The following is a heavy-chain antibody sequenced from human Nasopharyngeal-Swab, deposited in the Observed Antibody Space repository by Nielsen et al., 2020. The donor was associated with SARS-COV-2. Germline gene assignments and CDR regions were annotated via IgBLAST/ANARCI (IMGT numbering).Heavy chain of an antibody. D-gene: IGHD3-9*01. Sequence: GGSLRLSCAASGFTFSSYAMSWVRQAPGKGLEWVSAISGSGGSTYYADSVKGRFTISRDNSKNTLYLQMNSLRAEDTAVYYCAREDYDILTGYYQDYYYYYGMDVWGQGTTVTVSS. CDR2: ISGSGGST. V-gene: IGHV3-23*01. J-gene: IGHJ6*02. CDR1: GFTFSSYA. CDR3: AREDYDILTGYYQDYYYYYGMDV.